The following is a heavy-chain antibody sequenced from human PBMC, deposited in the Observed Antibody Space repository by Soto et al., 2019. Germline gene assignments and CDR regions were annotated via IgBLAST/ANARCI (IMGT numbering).Heavy chain of an antibody. CDR2: IYYSGST. V-gene: IGHV4-31*03. D-gene: IGHD2-15*01. J-gene: IGHJ3*02. Sequence: SETLSLTCTVSGGSISSGGYYWSWIRQHPGKGLEWIGYIYYSGSTYYNPSLKSRVTISVDTSKNHFSLKLSSVTAADTAVYYCAGYCSGGSCYRDMGAFDIWGQGTMVTVSS. CDR3: AGYCSGGSCYRDMGAFDI. CDR1: GGSISSGGYY.